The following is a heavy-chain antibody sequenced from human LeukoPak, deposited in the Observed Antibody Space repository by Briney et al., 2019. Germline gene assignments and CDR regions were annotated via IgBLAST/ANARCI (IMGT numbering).Heavy chain of an antibody. CDR3: ARGLSIEGYNFNY. D-gene: IGHD5-24*01. Sequence: GASVKVSCKASGYTFTSYDINWVRHARGQGLEWMGWIIPNNGGTNYAPKFQGRVTMTRDTSISTAYMELSRLRSDDTAVYYCARGLSIEGYNFNYWGQGTLVTVSS. CDR2: IIPNNGGT. J-gene: IGHJ4*02. V-gene: IGHV1-2*02. CDR1: GYTFTSYD.